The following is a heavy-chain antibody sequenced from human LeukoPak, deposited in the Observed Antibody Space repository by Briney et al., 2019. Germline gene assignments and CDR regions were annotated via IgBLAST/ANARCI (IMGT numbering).Heavy chain of an antibody. V-gene: IGHV3-30*07. J-gene: IGHJ4*02. CDR1: GFIFSNYA. D-gene: IGHD3-22*01. CDR3: ARGSGYYYNF. Sequence: GGSLRLSCAASGFIFSNYAMHWVRQAPGKGLEWVALISSDGSKTYHADSVKGRFSISRDNSKNSLYLQMNSLSAEDTAVYYCARGSGYYYNFWGQGTLVTVSS. CDR2: ISSDGSKT.